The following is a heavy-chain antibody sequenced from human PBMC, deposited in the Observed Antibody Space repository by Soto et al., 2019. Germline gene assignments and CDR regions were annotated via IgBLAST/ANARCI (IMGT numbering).Heavy chain of an antibody. D-gene: IGHD1-7*01. V-gene: IGHV4-31*03. CDR2: MYYSGST. CDR3: ARDRKTGTHPGWFDP. CDR1: VGSSSSGDYY. J-gene: IGHJ5*02. Sequence: TLSLTCTVSVGSSSSGDYYWRWILQPPGKGLEWIGYMYYSGSTYYNPSRKSRVTISVDTSKNQFSLKLSSVTAADTAVYYCARDRKTGTHPGWFDPWGQGTLVTVSS.